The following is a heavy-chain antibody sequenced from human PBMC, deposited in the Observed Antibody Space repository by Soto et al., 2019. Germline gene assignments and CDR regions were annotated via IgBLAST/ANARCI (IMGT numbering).Heavy chain of an antibody. Sequence: DVQLLESGGGLVQPEGSLRLSCAASGFTFSSYAMGWVRQGPGKGLEWVAVVSIGGSTHYADSVGGRFTISRDNSKNTPSLQINSPAGEGTAVYFWAKRPGGGGDFDYLGQGALVTVSS. D-gene: IGHD1-26*01. CDR2: VSIGGST. J-gene: IGHJ4*02. CDR1: GFTFSSYA. CDR3: AKRPGGGGDFDY. V-gene: IGHV3-23*01.